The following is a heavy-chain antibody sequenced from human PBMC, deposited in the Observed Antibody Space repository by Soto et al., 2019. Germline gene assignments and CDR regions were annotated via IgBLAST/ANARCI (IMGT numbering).Heavy chain of an antibody. CDR2: ISSSSSYI. CDR3: ARDLSALYGSGSYYIFDY. CDR1: GFTFSSYS. J-gene: IGHJ4*02. D-gene: IGHD3-10*01. V-gene: IGHV3-21*01. Sequence: GGSLRLSCAASGFTFSSYSMNWVRQAPGKGLEWVSSISSSSSYIYYADSVKGRFTICRDNAKNSLYLQMNSLRAEDTAVYYCARDLSALYGSGSYYIFDYWGQGTLVTVSS.